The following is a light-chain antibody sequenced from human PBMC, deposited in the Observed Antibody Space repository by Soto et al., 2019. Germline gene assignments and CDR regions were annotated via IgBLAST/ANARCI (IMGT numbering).Light chain of an antibody. V-gene: IGKV3-20*01. CDR3: QHYGSSPSWT. CDR1: QTVDNNY. Sequence: EVVLTQSPGTLSLSPGEKATLSCRASQTVDNNYLAWFQQKPGQAPRLLIYGAYSTATGIPDRFSGSGSGTDFTLTINRLEPEDFAVYYCQHYGSSPSWTFGQGTKVDIK. CDR2: GAY. J-gene: IGKJ1*01.